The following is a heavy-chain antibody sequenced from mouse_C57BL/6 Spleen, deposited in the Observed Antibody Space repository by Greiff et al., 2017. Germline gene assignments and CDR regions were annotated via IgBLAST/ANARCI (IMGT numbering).Heavy chain of an antibody. CDR3: ARGDYDSSCCDWIAY. Sequence: QVQLQQPGAELVRPGTSVKLSCKASGYTFTSYWMHWVKQRPGQGLEWIGEIDPSDSYTNYNQKFKGKATLTVDTSSSTAYMQLSSLTSADSAVYECARGDYDSSCCDWIAYWGQGTPVTVSA. V-gene: IGHV1-59*01. CDR2: IDPSDSYT. J-gene: IGHJ3*01. D-gene: IGHD2-4*01. CDR1: GYTFTSYW.